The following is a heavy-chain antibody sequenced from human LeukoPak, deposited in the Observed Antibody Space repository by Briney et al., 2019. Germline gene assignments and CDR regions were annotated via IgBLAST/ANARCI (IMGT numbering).Heavy chain of an antibody. CDR1: GGAIRSHY. CDR2: IYSSGYT. J-gene: IGHJ4*02. V-gene: IGHV4-4*07. D-gene: IGHD1/OR15-1a*01. Sequence: SETLSLTCTVSGGAIRSHYWNWIRQPAGKGLEWIGRIYSSGYTNDNPSLKSRITMSVGMSKNQFSLRLNSVTAADTAVYYCARGEHSVDSWGQGMLVTVSS. CDR3: ARGEHSVDS.